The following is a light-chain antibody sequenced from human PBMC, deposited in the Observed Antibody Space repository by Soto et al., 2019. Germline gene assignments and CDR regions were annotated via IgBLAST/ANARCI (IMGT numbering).Light chain of an antibody. CDR1: NIGSKS. CDR3: LVWDSRSEHYV. J-gene: IGLJ1*01. CDR2: DDS. V-gene: IGLV3-21*02. Sequence: SYALTQSPSVSVAPGQTVSITCGGYNIGSKSVHWYQQKPGQAPVLVVYDDSDRRSGIPERFSGSNSGNTATLTITRVEAGDEADYHCLVWDSRSEHYVFGTGTKVTV.